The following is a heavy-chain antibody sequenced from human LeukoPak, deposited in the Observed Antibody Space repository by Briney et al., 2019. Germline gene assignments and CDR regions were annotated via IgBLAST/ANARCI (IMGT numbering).Heavy chain of an antibody. CDR3: ARVYDVLTGGFDH. D-gene: IGHD3-9*01. Sequence: GGSLRLSCAASGFTFSSHAMNWIRQAPGKGLEWVSFISSSMISIHYADSVQGRFTISRDNARNILYLQMNSLRAEDTAVYYCARVYDVLTGGFDHWGQGALVTVSS. CDR1: GFTFSSHA. V-gene: IGHV3-21*01. J-gene: IGHJ4*02. CDR2: ISSSMISI.